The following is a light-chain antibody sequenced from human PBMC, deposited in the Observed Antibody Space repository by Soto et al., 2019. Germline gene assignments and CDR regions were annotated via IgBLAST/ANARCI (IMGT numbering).Light chain of an antibody. CDR1: QSLLYTDGNTY. J-gene: IGKJ1*01. Sequence: VMTQSPLSLPVTLGQPASISCRSSQSLLYTDGNTYLSWVQQRPGQSPRRLIYEVSNRDSGVPDIFSGSGSGTDLTLKISRVEAEDVGVYYCMQGSYWPRTFGQGTKVEIK. V-gene: IGKV2-30*01. CDR3: MQGSYWPRT. CDR2: EVS.